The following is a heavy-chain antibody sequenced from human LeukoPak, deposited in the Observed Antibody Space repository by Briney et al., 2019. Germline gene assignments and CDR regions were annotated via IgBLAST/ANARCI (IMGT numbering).Heavy chain of an antibody. CDR1: GGSISSRSSY. CDR2: ILYTGTT. D-gene: IGHD1-26*01. CDR3: ARRIVGAIDGFDY. V-gene: IGHV4-39*01. Sequence: PSETLSLTCTVSGGSISSRSSYWTWIRQPAGQELEWIATILYTGTTYYNPSLNSRVTISVDTSKNQFSLKLSSVTAADTAVYYCARRIVGAIDGFDYWGQGTLVTVSS. J-gene: IGHJ4*02.